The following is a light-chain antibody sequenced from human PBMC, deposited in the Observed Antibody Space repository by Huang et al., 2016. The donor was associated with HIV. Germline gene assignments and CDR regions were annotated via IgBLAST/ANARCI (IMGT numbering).Light chain of an antibody. V-gene: IGKV3-20*01. CDR1: QSVSSTY. CDR3: QQYGSSSIT. J-gene: IGKJ5*01. Sequence: EIELTQSPGTLSLSPGERATLSCRASQSVSSTYLAWYQQKPGQAPRLLIYGSSSRATGIPDRFSGSGSGADFTLTIIRLEPEDFAVYYCQQYGSSSITFGQGTRLEIK. CDR2: GSS.